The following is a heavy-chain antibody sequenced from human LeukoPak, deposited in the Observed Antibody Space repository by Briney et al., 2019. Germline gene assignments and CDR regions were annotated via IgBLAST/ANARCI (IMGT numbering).Heavy chain of an antibody. V-gene: IGHV3-48*01. D-gene: IGHD6-13*01. CDR3: AKDERRIAAPPDY. CDR2: ISSSSSTSSTI. CDR1: GFTFSSYS. Sequence: GGSLRLSCAASGFTFSSYSMNWVRQAPGKGLDWVSYISSSSSTSSTIYYADSVKGRFTISRDNAKNSLYLQMNSLRVEDTAVFYCAKDERRIAAPPDYWGQGTLVTVSS. J-gene: IGHJ4*02.